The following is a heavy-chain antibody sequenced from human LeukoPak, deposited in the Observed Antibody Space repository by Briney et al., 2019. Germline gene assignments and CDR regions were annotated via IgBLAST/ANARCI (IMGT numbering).Heavy chain of an antibody. CDR3: ARDLGYGDYVDAFDI. CDR1: GFTFDNYG. Sequence: GGSLRLSCAASGFTFDNYGMHWVRQAPGKGLEWVAVIWYDGSNKYYANSVKGRFTISRDNSKNTLYLQMNSLRAEDTAVYYCARDLGYGDYVDAFDIWGQGTMVTVSS. V-gene: IGHV3-33*01. J-gene: IGHJ3*02. CDR2: IWYDGSNK. D-gene: IGHD4-17*01.